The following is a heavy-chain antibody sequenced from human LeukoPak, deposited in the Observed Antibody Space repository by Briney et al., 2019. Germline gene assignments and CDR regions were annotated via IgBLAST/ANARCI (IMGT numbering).Heavy chain of an antibody. CDR3: ARSPQGSYGPPHFDY. CDR2: IWYDGSNK. V-gene: IGHV3-33*01. Sequence: PGRSLRLSCAASGFTFSSYGMHWVRQAPGKGLEWVAVIWYDGSNKYYADSMKGRFTISRDNSKNTLYLQMNSLRAEDTAVYYCARSPQGSYGPPHFDYWGQGTLVTVSS. J-gene: IGHJ4*02. CDR1: GFTFSSYG. D-gene: IGHD4-17*01.